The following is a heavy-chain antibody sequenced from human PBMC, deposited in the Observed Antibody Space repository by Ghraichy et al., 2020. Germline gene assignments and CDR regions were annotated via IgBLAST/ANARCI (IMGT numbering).Heavy chain of an antibody. Sequence: ETLSLTCTVSGGSISRTSYYWGWIRQAPGKGLEWIGSMYYSGSIYYNPSLKSRVTTSVDTSKNQFFLKLSSVTAADTAVYYCARHEGAGVDGYNYWYYGMDVWGQGTTVTVSS. CDR1: GGSISRTSYY. V-gene: IGHV4-39*01. D-gene: IGHD5-24*01. CDR3: ARHEGAGVDGYNYWYYGMDV. CDR2: MYYSGSI. J-gene: IGHJ6*02.